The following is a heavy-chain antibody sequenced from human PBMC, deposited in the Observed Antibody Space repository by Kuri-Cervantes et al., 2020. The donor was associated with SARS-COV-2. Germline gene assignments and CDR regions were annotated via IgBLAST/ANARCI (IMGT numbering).Heavy chain of an antibody. CDR3: ARDKGLGYPFDY. J-gene: IGHJ4*02. CDR2: ISSSSSYI. V-gene: IGHV3-21*01. D-gene: IGHD5-18*01. CDR1: GFTFSSYS. Sequence: GESLKISCAASGFTFSSYSMNWVRQAPGKGLEWVSSISSSSSYIYYADSVKGRFTISRDNAKNSLYLQMNSLRAEDTAVYYCARDKGLGYPFDYWGQGTLVTDSS.